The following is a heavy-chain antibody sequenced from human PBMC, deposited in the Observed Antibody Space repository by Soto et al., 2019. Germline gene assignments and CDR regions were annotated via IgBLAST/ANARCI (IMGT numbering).Heavy chain of an antibody. D-gene: IGHD3-10*01. V-gene: IGHV3-21*06. CDR2: ISSTTNYI. J-gene: IGHJ4*02. CDR1: GFTFTRHS. CDR3: AREFEDLTSNFDY. Sequence: LRLSCAAAGFTFTRHSMNWVRQAPGKWVDGVSSISSTTNYIYYVDSIKGRFTISRDNAKNSLYLEMNSLRAEDTAVYYCAREFEDLTSNFDYWGQGTLVTVSS.